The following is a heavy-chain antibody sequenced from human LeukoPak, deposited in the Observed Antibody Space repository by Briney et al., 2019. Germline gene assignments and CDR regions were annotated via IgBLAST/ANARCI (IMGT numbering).Heavy chain of an antibody. J-gene: IGHJ5*02. CDR1: CASLTSNY. D-gene: IGHD3-16*01. Sequence: SETLRPPFTVACASLTSNYWTWIRQPAGQGLEWMGRISSSGTSHYNPSLKSRLTMSVDTSKNQFSMKLRSVTAADTALYYCARVEYCDYNMCYGVSLGQGRRVTVSS. CDR3: ARVEYCDYNMCYGVS. V-gene: IGHV4-4*07. CDR2: ISSSGTS.